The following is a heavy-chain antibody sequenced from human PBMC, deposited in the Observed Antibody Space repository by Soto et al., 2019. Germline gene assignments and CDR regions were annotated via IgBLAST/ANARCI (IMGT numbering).Heavy chain of an antibody. V-gene: IGHV4-39*02. J-gene: IGHJ4*02. D-gene: IGHD2-15*01. CDR2: IYYSGNT. CDR3: AREGRRYCTGGSCLVDY. Sequence: QLQLQESGPGLVKPSETLSLTCTVSGGSISSSSYYWGWIRQPPGKGLEWIGSIYYSGNTYYTPSLNSRVTISVDTSKNQFSLKLSSVTAADTAVYYCAREGRRYCTGGSCLVDYWGQGTLGTVSS. CDR1: GGSISSSSYY.